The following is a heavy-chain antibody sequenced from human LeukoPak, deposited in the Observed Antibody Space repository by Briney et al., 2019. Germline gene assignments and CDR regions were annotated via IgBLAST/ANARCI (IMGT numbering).Heavy chain of an antibody. D-gene: IGHD6-13*01. Sequence: SETLSLTCSVSGGSISSYYWSWIRQPPGKGMEWIGFIYYSGSTNYNPSLKSRVTISVDTSKNQFSLRLSSVTAADTAVYYCASPGIVAAGTDRGFDYWGQGTLVTVSS. CDR1: GGSISSYY. V-gene: IGHV4-59*01. J-gene: IGHJ4*02. CDR2: IYYSGST. CDR3: ASPGIVAAGTDRGFDY.